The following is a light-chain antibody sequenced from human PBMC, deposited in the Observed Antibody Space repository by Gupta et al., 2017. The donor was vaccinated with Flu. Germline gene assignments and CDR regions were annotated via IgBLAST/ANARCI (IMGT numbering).Light chain of an antibody. J-gene: IGKJ4*01. CDR1: QSVSSRS. CDR3: QQYRHSPRLS. Sequence: TLSLSPGETATLSCRARQSVSSRSLAWYQHKPGQAPRLLIYATSSRATGIPGRFSGSGSGTDFTLTISRLEPEDFAVYYCQQYRHSPRLSFGGGTKVEI. CDR2: ATS. V-gene: IGKV3-20*01.